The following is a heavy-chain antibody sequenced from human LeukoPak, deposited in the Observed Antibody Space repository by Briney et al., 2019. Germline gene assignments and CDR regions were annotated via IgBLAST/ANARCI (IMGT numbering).Heavy chain of an antibody. D-gene: IGHD3-10*01. CDR3: ARGDDYYGSVCGMDV. CDR1: GGSISSGDYY. J-gene: IGHJ6*04. Sequence: SQTLSLTCTVSGGSISSGDYYWSWIRQPPGKGLEWIGYIYYSGSTYYNPSLKSRVTISVDTSKNQFSLKLSSVTAADTAVYYCARGDDYYGSVCGMDVWGKGTTVTVSS. V-gene: IGHV4-30-4*01. CDR2: IYYSGST.